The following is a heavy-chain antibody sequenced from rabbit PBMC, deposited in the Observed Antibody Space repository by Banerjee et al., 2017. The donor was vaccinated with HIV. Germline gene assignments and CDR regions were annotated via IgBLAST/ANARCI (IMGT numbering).Heavy chain of an antibody. Sequence: QEQLEESGGDLVKPEGSLTLTCTASGFSFNNKYVMCWVRQAPGKGLEWIACIYSGSYGSTHYASWAKGRFTISSDNAQNTVFLQMTSLTAADTATYFCARDLAGVIGWNFNLWGQGTLVTVS. V-gene: IGHV1S45*01. J-gene: IGHJ4*01. CDR1: GFSFNNKYV. CDR3: ARDLAGVIGWNFNL. CDR2: IYSGSYGST. D-gene: IGHD4-1*01.